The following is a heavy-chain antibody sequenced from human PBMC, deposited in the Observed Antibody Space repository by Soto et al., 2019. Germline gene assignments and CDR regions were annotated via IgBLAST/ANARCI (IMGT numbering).Heavy chain of an antibody. CDR3: TTSIVGATIDY. Sequence: GGSLRLSCVASGFTFSNAWMSWVRQAPGKGLEWVGRIKSKTDGGTTDYAAPVKGRFTISRDDSKNTLYLQMNSLKTEDTAVYYCTTSIVGATIDYWGQGTLVTVSS. CDR1: GFTFSNAW. V-gene: IGHV3-15*01. J-gene: IGHJ4*02. D-gene: IGHD1-26*01. CDR2: IKSKTDGGTT.